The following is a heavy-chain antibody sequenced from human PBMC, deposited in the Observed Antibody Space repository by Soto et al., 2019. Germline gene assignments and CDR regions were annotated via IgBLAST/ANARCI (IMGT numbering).Heavy chain of an antibody. CDR3: ARDKSIAVAGTKNYYYYYGMDV. J-gene: IGHJ6*02. D-gene: IGHD6-19*01. Sequence: QVQLVQSGAEVKKPGSSVQVSCKASGGTFSSYAISWVRQAPGQGLEWMGGIIPIFGTANYAQKFQGRVTIPADEATSTAYMELSSLRSEDTAVYYCARDKSIAVAGTKNYYYYYGMDVWGQGTTVTVSS. V-gene: IGHV1-69*12. CDR1: GGTFSSYA. CDR2: IIPIFGTA.